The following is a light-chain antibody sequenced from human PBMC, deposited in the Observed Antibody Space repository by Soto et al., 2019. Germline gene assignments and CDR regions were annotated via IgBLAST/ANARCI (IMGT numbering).Light chain of an antibody. V-gene: IGKV1-39*01. J-gene: IGKJ5*01. Sequence: DIQMTQSPSSLSASVGDRFTITCPASQSISTYLNWYQQKPGKAPKLLIYAASKLQSGVPTRFSGSGAGTDFSLTISSLQPEDFATYYCQQSYSPPPITFGQGTRLEIK. CDR3: QQSYSPPPIT. CDR1: QSISTY. CDR2: AAS.